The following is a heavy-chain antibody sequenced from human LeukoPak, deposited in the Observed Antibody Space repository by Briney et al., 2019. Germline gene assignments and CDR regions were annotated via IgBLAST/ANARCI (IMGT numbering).Heavy chain of an antibody. V-gene: IGHV3-30*18. Sequence: GGSLRLSCAASGFTFSSYGIHRVRQAPGKGLEWVGVISSDGSNKYYADSVTGRFTISRDNSKNTLYLQMNSLRAEDTAVYYCAKEPRRDGYNYLDYWGQGTLVTVSS. J-gene: IGHJ4*02. CDR2: ISSDGSNK. D-gene: IGHD5-24*01. CDR1: GFTFSSYG. CDR3: AKEPRRDGYNYLDY.